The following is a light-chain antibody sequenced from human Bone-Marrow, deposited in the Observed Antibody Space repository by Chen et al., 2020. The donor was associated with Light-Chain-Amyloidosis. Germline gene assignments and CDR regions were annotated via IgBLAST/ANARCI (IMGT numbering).Light chain of an antibody. CDR1: SSDVGGDNH. CDR3: SSYTITNTLV. J-gene: IGLJ1*01. CDR2: EVT. V-gene: IGLV2-14*01. Sequence: QSARTQPSSVSGSPGQSITISFTGTSSDVGGDNHVSWYQQHPDKAPKLMIYEVTNRPSWVPDRCSGSKSDNTASLTISGLQTEDEADYFCSSYTITNTLVFGSGTRVTVL.